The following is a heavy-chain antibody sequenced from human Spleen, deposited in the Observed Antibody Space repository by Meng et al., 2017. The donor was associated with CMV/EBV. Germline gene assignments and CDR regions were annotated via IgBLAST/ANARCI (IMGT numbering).Heavy chain of an antibody. CDR3: ARDNNWGPDY. CDR2: IHPHRGDT. Sequence: ASVKVSCKASGYTFTAHYFHWVRQAPGQGLEWMGWIHPHRGDTNYAQQFQGRVTLTRDTSINTGSKELTRLTSDDTAGYYCARDNNWGPDYWGQGTLVTVSS. CDR1: GYTFTAHY. D-gene: IGHD7-27*01. V-gene: IGHV1-2*02. J-gene: IGHJ4*02.